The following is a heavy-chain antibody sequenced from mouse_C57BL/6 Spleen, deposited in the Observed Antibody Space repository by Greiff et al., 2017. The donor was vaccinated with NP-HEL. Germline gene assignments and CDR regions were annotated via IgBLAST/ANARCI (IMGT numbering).Heavy chain of an antibody. J-gene: IGHJ4*01. D-gene: IGHD2-4*01. CDR3: ARALYDYGGYYAMDY. V-gene: IGHV5-16*01. CDR2: INYDGSST. Sequence: EVHLVESEGGLVQPGSSMKLSCTASGFTFSDYYMAWVRQVPEKGLEWVANINYDGSSTYYLDSLKSRFIISRDNAKNILYLQMSSLKSEDTATYYCARALYDYGGYYAMDYWGQGTSVTVSS. CDR1: GFTFSDYY.